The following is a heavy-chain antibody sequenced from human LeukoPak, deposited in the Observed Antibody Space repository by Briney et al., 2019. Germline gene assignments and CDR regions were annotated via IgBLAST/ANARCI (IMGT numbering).Heavy chain of an antibody. J-gene: IGHJ4*02. CDR2: IRYDGSNK. CDR3: AKVPIAVAGIIDF. Sequence: GGSLRLSCAASGFTFSSYGMHWVRQAPGKGLEWVAFIRYDGSNKYYADSVKGRFTISRGNSKNTLYLQMHSLRAEDTAVYYCAKVPIAVAGIIDFWGQGTLVTVSS. V-gene: IGHV3-30*02. D-gene: IGHD6-19*01. CDR1: GFTFSSYG.